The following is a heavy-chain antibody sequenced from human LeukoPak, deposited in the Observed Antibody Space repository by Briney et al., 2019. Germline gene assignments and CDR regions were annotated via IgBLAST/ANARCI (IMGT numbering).Heavy chain of an antibody. CDR2: IYYSGST. D-gene: IGHD3-16*02. J-gene: IGHJ5*02. V-gene: IGHV4-59*01. CDR1: GGSISSYY. CDR3: ARAYDYVWGSYRSENWFDP. Sequence: PSETLSLTCTVSGGSISSYYWSWIRQPPGKGLEWIGYIYYSGSTNYNPSLKSRVTISVDTSKNQFSLKLSSVTAGDTAVYYCARAYDYVWGSYRSENWFDPWGQGTLVTVSS.